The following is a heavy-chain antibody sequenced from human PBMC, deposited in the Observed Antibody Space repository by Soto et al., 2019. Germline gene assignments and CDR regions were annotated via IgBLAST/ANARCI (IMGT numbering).Heavy chain of an antibody. CDR2: INHSGFT. J-gene: IGHJ3*02. Sequence: QVQLQQRGAGLLKPSETLSLTCAVLGGSFSDYYWTWIRQPPGKGLEWIGEINHSGFTSYNPSLKSRLTLLVDTSTKEFSLNLSSVTAADTAAYHRVRGRAFMSRVAFDIWGQGTMVTVSS. CDR3: VRGRAFMSRVAFDI. V-gene: IGHV4-34*02. CDR1: GGSFSDYY. D-gene: IGHD1-26*01.